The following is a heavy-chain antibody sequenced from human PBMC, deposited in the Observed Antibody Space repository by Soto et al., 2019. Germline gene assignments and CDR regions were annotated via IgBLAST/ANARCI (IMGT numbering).Heavy chain of an antibody. Sequence: EVQLLESGGGLVQPGGSLRLSCAVSGFIISDYGVTWVRQAPGKGLEWVSGFSGCCGGTFYADSVKGRFTISRDEPKNTAYLQMNRMGAEDKAVYYCVRWNGFGDRWGHVNMVTVSS. J-gene: IGHJ5*02. CDR1: GFIISDYG. CDR2: FSGCCGGT. D-gene: IGHD1-1*01. V-gene: IGHV3-23*01. CDR3: VRWNGFGDR.